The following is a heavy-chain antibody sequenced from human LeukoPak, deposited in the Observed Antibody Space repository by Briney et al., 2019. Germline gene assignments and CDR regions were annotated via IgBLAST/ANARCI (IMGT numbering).Heavy chain of an antibody. Sequence: PGGSLRLSCAASGFTFSSYAMHWVRQAPGKGLEWVAVISYDGSNKYYADSVKGRFTISRDNSKNTLYLQMNSLRAEDTAVYYCARDGEQYYYDSRIDYWGQGTLFTVSS. CDR1: GFTFSSYA. D-gene: IGHD3-22*01. CDR3: ARDGEQYYYDSRIDY. V-gene: IGHV3-30-3*01. J-gene: IGHJ4*02. CDR2: ISYDGSNK.